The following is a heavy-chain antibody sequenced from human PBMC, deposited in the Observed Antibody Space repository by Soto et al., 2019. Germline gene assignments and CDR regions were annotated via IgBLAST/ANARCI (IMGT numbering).Heavy chain of an antibody. Sequence: EVQLVESGGGLVKPGGSLRLSCAASGFTFSNAWMSWVRQAPGKGLEWVGRMKSKRDGGTTEYAAPVKGRFTVSRDDSKDTLYLQMNSLKTEDTAVYYCATHGDLLFDYWGLGTLVSVSS. CDR3: ATHGDLLFDY. CDR2: MKSKRDGGTT. V-gene: IGHV3-15*01. J-gene: IGHJ4*02. D-gene: IGHD4-17*01. CDR1: GFTFSNAW.